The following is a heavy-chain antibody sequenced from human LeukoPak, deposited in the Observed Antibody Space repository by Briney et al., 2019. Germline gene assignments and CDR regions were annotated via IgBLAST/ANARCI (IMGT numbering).Heavy chain of an antibody. V-gene: IGHV3-73*01. J-gene: IGHJ4*02. CDR2: ISDRANKYET. CDR1: GFRFSDSS. D-gene: IGHD3-22*01. Sequence: QPGGSLKLSCAASGFRFSDSSVDWVRQASGQGLEWVGCISDRANKYETAYSASVKGRFTISRDDSTYTAYLQMSSLHIEDTAVYYCSTIIVASGNVYWGRGTLVTVSS. CDR3: STIIVASGNVY.